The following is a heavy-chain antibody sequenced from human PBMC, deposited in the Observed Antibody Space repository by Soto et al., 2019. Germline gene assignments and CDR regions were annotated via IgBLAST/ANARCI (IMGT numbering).Heavy chain of an antibody. CDR1: GFTFSTHA. D-gene: IGHD6-13*01. CDR3: ARDQTGITTAGGGRIDH. CDR2: VSFDGSNK. V-gene: IGHV3-30-3*01. Sequence: ESGGGVVQPGRSLRLSCAASGFTFSTHAMHWVRQAPGKGLECVAIVSFDGSNKYYADSVKGRFTISRDNSKNTLYLQMSGLTPEDTAVYYCARDQTGITTAGGGRIDHWGQGTLVTVSS. J-gene: IGHJ4*02.